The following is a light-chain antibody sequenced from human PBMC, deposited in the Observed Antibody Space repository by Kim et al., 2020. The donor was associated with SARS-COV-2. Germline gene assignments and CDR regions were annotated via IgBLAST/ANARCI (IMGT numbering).Light chain of an antibody. Sequence: ASVGDRITITCRASQGISNYLAWYQQKPGKVPKLLIYSASTLQGGVPSRFSGSGSGTDFTLTISSLQPEDVATYYCQQYNSSPRTFGPGTKVDIK. CDR2: SAS. V-gene: IGKV1-27*01. CDR1: QGISNY. J-gene: IGKJ3*01. CDR3: QQYNSSPRT.